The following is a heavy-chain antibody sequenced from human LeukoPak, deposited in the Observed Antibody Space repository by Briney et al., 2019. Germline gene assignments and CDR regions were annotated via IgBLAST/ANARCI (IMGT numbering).Heavy chain of an antibody. J-gene: IGHJ4*02. D-gene: IGHD2-15*01. V-gene: IGHV3-33*01. Sequence: GGSLRLSCAASGFILNDYGMHWVRQAPGKGLEWVAVIWYDGSNKYYADSVKGRFTISRDNSKNTLYLQMNSLRAEDTAVYYCARDRRGYCSGGSCGIFDYWGQGTLVTVSS. CDR1: GFILNDYG. CDR3: ARDRRGYCSGGSCGIFDY. CDR2: IWYDGSNK.